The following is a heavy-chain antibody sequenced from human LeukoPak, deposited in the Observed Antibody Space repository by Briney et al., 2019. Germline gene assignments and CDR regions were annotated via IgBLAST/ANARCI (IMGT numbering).Heavy chain of an antibody. J-gene: IGHJ3*02. CDR1: GFHFTTYW. V-gene: IGHV3-7*01. CDR3: AGAAAGTDAFDI. Sequence: GGSLRLSCAASGFHFTTYWMGWVRQAPGKGLEWVANIKQDGSEKYYVDSVKGRFTISRDNAKNSLSLQMNSLRAGDTAVYYCAGAAAGTDAFDIWGQGTMVTVSS. D-gene: IGHD6-13*01. CDR2: IKQDGSEK.